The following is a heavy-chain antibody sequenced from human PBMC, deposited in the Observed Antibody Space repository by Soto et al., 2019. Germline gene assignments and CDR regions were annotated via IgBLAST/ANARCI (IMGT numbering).Heavy chain of an antibody. CDR2: INHSGST. D-gene: IGHD6-19*01. J-gene: IGHJ5*02. CDR3: ARGRQQWLVQGGWFDP. CDR1: GGSFSGYY. Sequence: SETLSLTCAVYGGSFSGYYWSWIRQPPGKGLEWIGEINHSGSTNYNPSLKSRVTISVDTSKNQFSLKLSSVTAADTAVYYCARGRQQWLVQGGWFDPWGQGTLVTVSS. V-gene: IGHV4-34*01.